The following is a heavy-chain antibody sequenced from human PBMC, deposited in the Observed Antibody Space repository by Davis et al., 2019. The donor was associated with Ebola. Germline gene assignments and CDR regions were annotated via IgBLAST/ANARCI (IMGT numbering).Heavy chain of an antibody. Sequence: GESLKIPCAASGFTFSSYAMSWIRQAPGKGLEWVSYISSSGSTIYYADSVKGRFTISRDNAKNSLYLQMNSLRAEDTAVYYCARDPKGYYYGMDVWGQGTTVTVSS. CDR3: ARDPKGYYYGMDV. V-gene: IGHV3-11*01. J-gene: IGHJ6*02. CDR2: ISSSGSTI. CDR1: GFTFSSYA.